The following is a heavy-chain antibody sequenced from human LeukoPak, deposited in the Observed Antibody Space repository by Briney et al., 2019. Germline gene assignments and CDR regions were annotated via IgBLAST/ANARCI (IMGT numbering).Heavy chain of an antibody. V-gene: IGHV4-59*01. J-gene: IGHJ3*02. Sequence: SETLSLTCTVSGGSLSSYYCSWIRQSPGKGLGWIGNVYDNGNTNYNPSLKSRVTISVDTSRNQFSLKLNSVTAADTAVYFCARDLWQRDAFDIWGQGTMVTVSS. D-gene: IGHD2/OR15-2a*01. CDR1: GGSLSSYY. CDR2: VYDNGNT. CDR3: ARDLWQRDAFDI.